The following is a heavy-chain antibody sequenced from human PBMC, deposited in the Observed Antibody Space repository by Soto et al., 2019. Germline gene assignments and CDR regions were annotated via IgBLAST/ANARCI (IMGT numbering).Heavy chain of an antibody. Sequence: QVQLQESGPGLVKPSQTLSLTCTVSGGSISRGDSYWSWISQPPGKGLEWIGYIYYSGSTYYNPSLKRRVTKSVDTSKNQFSLKLSSVTAADTAVYYCARREGFGATTIDYWGQGTLVTVSS. CDR1: GGSISRGDSY. J-gene: IGHJ4*02. D-gene: IGHD3-10*01. V-gene: IGHV4-30-4*01. CDR3: ARREGFGATTIDY. CDR2: IYYSGST.